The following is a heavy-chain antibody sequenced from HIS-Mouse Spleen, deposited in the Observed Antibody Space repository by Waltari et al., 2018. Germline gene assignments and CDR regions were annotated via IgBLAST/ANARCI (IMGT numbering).Heavy chain of an antibody. CDR2: ISYDGSNK. CDR3: AKACPWGNYYGMDV. CDR1: GFPFRRYV. D-gene: IGHD7-27*01. V-gene: IGHV3-30*18. J-gene: IGHJ6*02. Sequence: QVQLVESGGGVVQPGRSLRLACAASGFPFRRYVMPWVRQAPGKGLEWVAVISYDGSNKYYADSVKGRFTISRDNSKNTLYLQMNSLRAEDTAVYYCAKACPWGNYYGMDVWGQGTTVTVSS.